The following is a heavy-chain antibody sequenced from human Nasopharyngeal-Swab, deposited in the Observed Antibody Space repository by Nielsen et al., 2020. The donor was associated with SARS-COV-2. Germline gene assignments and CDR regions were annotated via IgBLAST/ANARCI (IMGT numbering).Heavy chain of an antibody. CDR3: TRDRVFYYDSSGRKEFEY. Sequence: GGSLRLSCAASGFIFTTYGMHWVRQAPGKGLEWVALISYDGSKKYYADSVKGRFTISRDKSKNTLYLQVNNLRAEDTAVYYCTRDRVFYYDSSGRKEFEYWGQGTRVTVSS. CDR2: ISYDGSKK. D-gene: IGHD3-22*01. V-gene: IGHV3-33*05. CDR1: GFIFTTYG. J-gene: IGHJ4*02.